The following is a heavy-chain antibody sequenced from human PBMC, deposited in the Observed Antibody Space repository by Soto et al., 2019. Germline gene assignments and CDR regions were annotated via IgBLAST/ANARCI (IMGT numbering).Heavy chain of an antibody. CDR1: GYTFTGYY. CDR3: ARAFYGDYAITFDY. Sequence: ASVKVSCKASGYTFTGYYMHWVRQAPGQGLEWMGWINPNSGGTNYAQKFQGWVTMTRDTSISTAYMELSRLRSDDTAVYYCARAFYGDYAITFDYWGQGTLVTVSS. J-gene: IGHJ4*02. D-gene: IGHD4-17*01. V-gene: IGHV1-2*04. CDR2: INPNSGGT.